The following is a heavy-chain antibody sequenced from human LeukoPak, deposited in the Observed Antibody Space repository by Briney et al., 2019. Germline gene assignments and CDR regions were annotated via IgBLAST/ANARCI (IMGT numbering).Heavy chain of an antibody. CDR2: ISYDGSNK. CDR1: GFTFSSYG. V-gene: IGHV3-30*18. CDR3: AELGITMIGGV. J-gene: IGHJ6*04. D-gene: IGHD3-10*02. Sequence: GGSLRLSCAASGFTFSSYGMHWVRQAPGKGLEWVAVISYDGSNKYYADSVKGRSTISRDNSKNTLYLQMNSLRAEDTAVYYCAELGITMIGGVWGKGTTVTISS.